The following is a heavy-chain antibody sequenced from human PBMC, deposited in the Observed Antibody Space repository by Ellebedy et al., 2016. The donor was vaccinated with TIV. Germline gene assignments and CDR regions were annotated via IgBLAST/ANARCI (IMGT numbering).Heavy chain of an antibody. Sequence: GGSLRLXXAASGFTFSDHYMDWVRQAPGKGLEWVGRTRNKANSYTTEYAASVKGRFTISRDDSKNSLYLQMNSLKTEDTAVYYCARSPPWFGELLSDYWGQGTLVTVSS. CDR2: TRNKANSYTT. CDR1: GFTFSDHY. CDR3: ARSPPWFGELLSDY. V-gene: IGHV3-72*01. D-gene: IGHD3-10*01. J-gene: IGHJ4*02.